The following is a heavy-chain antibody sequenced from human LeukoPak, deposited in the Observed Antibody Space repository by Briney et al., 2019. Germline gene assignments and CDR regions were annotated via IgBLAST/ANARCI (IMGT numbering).Heavy chain of an antibody. Sequence: PGGSLSCYGAASGFTCCSYSMNWDRQGPGQGLEWGSYISSSSSTKYYTDSVKGRFTISRDNAKNSLYLQMNSLRAEDTAVYYCARSMTTVSDDAFDIWGQGTMVTVSS. CDR1: GFTCCSYS. CDR3: ARSMTTVSDDAFDI. D-gene: IGHD4-17*01. CDR2: ISSSSSTK. J-gene: IGHJ3*02. V-gene: IGHV3-48*01.